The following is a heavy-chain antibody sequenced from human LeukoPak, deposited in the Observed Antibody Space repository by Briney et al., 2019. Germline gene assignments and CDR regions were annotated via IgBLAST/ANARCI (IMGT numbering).Heavy chain of an antibody. J-gene: IGHJ5*02. V-gene: IGHV4-34*01. CDR1: GGSFSGYY. CDR2: INHSGST. CDR3: AAGRRNLGS. Sequence: SETLSLTCAVYGGSFSGYYWSGIGQPPGKGLDWIGKINHSGSTNYKPSLKSRVTISVDKSKNQFSLKLSSVTDADTAVYYCAAGRRNLGSWGQGTLVTVSS. D-gene: IGHD1-14*01.